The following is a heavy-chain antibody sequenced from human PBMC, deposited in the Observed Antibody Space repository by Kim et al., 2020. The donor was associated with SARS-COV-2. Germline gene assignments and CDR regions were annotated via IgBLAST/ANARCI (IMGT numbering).Heavy chain of an antibody. CDR1: GGSISSCSYY. CDR2: LYYSGST. Sequence: SETLSLTCTVSGGSISSCSYYWGWIRQPPGLGLEWIWSLYYSGSTYYNPSLKSRVTISVDTSKYQFSLKLSSVTAAHTSVYHSHSAPAMVSGGMDVWGQG. J-gene: IGHJ6*02. CDR3: HSAPAMVSGGMDV. V-gene: IGHV4-39*01. D-gene: IGHD5-18*01.